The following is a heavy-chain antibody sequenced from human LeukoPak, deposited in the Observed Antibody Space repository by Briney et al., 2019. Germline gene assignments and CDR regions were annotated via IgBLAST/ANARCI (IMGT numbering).Heavy chain of an antibody. V-gene: IGHV4-61*02. J-gene: IGHJ4*02. CDR2: IYTSGST. Sequence: SETLSLTCTVSGGSISSGSYYWSWIRQPAGKGLEWIGRIYTSGSTNYNPSLKSRVTISVDTSKNQFSLKLSSVTAADTAVYYCGGGETYYDFWSGYPRKIDYWGQGTLVTVSS. CDR1: GGSISSGSYY. CDR3: GGGETYYDFWSGYPRKIDY. D-gene: IGHD3-3*01.